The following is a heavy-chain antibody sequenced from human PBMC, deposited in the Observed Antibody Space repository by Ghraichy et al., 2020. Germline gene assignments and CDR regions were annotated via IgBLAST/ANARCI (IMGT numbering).Heavy chain of an antibody. D-gene: IGHD3-22*01. CDR3: AKVSPSGDSPEGYYGDY. Sequence: GEYLNISCAASGFTFSSYAMSWVRQAPGKGLEWVSAISGSGGSTYYADSVKGRFTISRDNSKNTLYLQMNSLRAEDTAVYYCAKVSPSGDSPEGYYGDYWGQGTLVTVSS. CDR2: ISGSGGST. CDR1: GFTFSSYA. V-gene: IGHV3-23*01. J-gene: IGHJ4*02.